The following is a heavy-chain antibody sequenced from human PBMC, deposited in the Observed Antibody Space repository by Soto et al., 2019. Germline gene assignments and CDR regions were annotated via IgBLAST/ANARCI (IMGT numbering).Heavy chain of an antibody. D-gene: IGHD1-26*01. CDR3: VRDLAKGGGSAGFDY. J-gene: IGHJ4*02. V-gene: IGHV1-2*02. CDR1: GYTFTVYY. CDR2: INPKSGGT. Sequence: ASVKVSCKASGYTFTVYYMHWVRQAPGQGLEWMGWINPKSGGTMYPQKFQGRVTMTWDTSISTAYMALTRLRSDDTAVYYCVRDLAKGGGSAGFDYWGQGTLVTVSS.